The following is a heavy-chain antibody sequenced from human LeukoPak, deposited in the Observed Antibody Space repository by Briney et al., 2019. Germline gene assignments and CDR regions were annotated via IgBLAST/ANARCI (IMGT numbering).Heavy chain of an antibody. CDR3: ARVHRHRDYYDSSGYLDY. J-gene: IGHJ4*02. Sequence: GASVKVSCKASGYTFTSYYMHWVRQAPGQGLECMGIINPSGGSTSYAQKFQGRVTMTRDMSTSTVYMELSSLRSEDTAVYYCARVHRHRDYYDSSGYLDYWGQGTLVTVSS. V-gene: IGHV1-46*01. D-gene: IGHD3-22*01. CDR2: INPSGGST. CDR1: GYTFTSYY.